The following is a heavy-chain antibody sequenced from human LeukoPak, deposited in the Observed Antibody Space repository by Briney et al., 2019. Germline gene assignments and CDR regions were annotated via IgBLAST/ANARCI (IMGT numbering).Heavy chain of an antibody. CDR1: GFTFSSYW. D-gene: IGHD3-10*01. Sequence: PGGSLRLSCAASGFTFSSYWMSWVRQAPGKGLEWVANIKQDGSEKYYVDSVKGRFTISRDNAKNSLYLQMNSLRAEDTAVYYCASLWFGELGVYFDYWGQGTLVTVSS. J-gene: IGHJ4*02. CDR3: ASLWFGELGVYFDY. CDR2: IKQDGSEK. V-gene: IGHV3-7*01.